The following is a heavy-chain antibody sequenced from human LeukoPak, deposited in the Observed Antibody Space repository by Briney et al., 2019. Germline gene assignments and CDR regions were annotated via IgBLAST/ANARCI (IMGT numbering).Heavy chain of an antibody. Sequence: ASVKVSCKASGYIFTSYDINWVRQAPGQGLEWMGWINPNSGGTNYAQKFQGRVTMTRDTSISTAYMELSRLRSDDTAVYYCARDEGSGYYHNWFDPWGQGTLVTVSS. J-gene: IGHJ5*02. CDR1: GYIFTSYD. V-gene: IGHV1-2*02. CDR2: INPNSGGT. D-gene: IGHD3-22*01. CDR3: ARDEGSGYYHNWFDP.